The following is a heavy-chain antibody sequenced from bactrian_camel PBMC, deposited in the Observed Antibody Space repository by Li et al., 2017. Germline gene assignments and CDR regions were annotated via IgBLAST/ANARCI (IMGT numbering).Heavy chain of an antibody. J-gene: IGHJ4*01. Sequence: DVQLVESGGGVVQPGGSLTLSCVASTFLLRGYAMSWVRRAPGKDLEWVASISPDGSSTDYSDSVKGRFTISQDGAENTVALQMNSLVPEDTAKYYCAAHDSCYLMWNGYGHWGQGTQVTVS. CDR1: TFLLRGYA. CDR3: AAHDSCYLMWNGYGH. D-gene: IGHD2*01. V-gene: IGHV3S35*01. CDR2: ISPDGSST.